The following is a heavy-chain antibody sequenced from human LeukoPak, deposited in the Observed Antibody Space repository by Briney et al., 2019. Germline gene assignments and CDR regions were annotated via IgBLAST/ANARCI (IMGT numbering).Heavy chain of an antibody. Sequence: GGSLRLSCAASGFTFSSYAMSWVRQAPGKGLEWVSAISGSGGSTYYADSVKGRFTISRGNYKKTLYLQMNSLRTEDTALYYSAKTGGSTLLPYDYGGQGTLVTVS. CDR3: AKTGGSTLLPYDY. D-gene: IGHD3-16*01. V-gene: IGHV3-23*01. CDR2: ISGSGGST. J-gene: IGHJ4*02. CDR1: GFTFSSYA.